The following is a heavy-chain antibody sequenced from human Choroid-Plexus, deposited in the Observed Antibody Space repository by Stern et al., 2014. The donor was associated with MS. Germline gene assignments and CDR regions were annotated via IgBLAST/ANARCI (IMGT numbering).Heavy chain of an antibody. CDR3: ARDQRGITIFGVVTDYYYLGMDV. CDR2: INPNTGGT. Sequence: QVQLMQSGAEVKKPGASVKVSCKTSGYIFTGYYIHWVRQAPGQGLEWMAWINPNTGGTKYAQKFQRRVTMSRDTSISTAYVELSSLTSDDTAVYYCARDQRGITIFGVVTDYYYLGMDVWGQGTTVTVSS. J-gene: IGHJ6*02. CDR1: GYIFTGYY. V-gene: IGHV1-2*02. D-gene: IGHD3-3*01.